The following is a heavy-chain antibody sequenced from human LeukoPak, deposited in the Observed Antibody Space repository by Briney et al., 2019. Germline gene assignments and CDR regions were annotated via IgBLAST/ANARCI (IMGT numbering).Heavy chain of an antibody. V-gene: IGHV4-59*07. J-gene: IGHJ4*02. D-gene: IGHD5-24*01. CDR2: IYYSGST. CDR3: ARFVEMATIRD. CDR1: GGSIRSYY. Sequence: PSDTLSLTCTVSGGSIRSYYWSWIRQPPGQGLEWIGYIYYSGSTNYNPSLKSRVTISVDTSKNQFSLKLSSVTAADAAVYYCARFVEMATIRDWGQGTLVTVSS.